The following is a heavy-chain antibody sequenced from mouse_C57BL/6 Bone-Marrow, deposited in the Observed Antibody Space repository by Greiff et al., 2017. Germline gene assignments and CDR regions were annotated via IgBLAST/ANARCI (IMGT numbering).Heavy chain of an antibody. CDR1: GYTFTNYW. D-gene: IGHD2-4*01. CDR3: ARSYDYDDYTMDY. V-gene: IGHV1-64*01. Sequence: QVQLKQPGAELVKPGASAKLSCKASGYTFTNYWMHWVKQRPGQGLEWIGMMHPNGGSPDYNEKFKSEATLSVDKSSRTAYMELSSLTSEDSAVYYCARSYDYDDYTMDYWGQGTSVTVSS. J-gene: IGHJ4*01. CDR2: MHPNGGSP.